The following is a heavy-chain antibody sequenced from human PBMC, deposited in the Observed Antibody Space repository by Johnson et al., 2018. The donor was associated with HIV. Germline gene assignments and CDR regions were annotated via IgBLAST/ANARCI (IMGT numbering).Heavy chain of an antibody. D-gene: IGHD4-17*01. V-gene: IGHV3-30*04. J-gene: IGHJ3*02. Sequence: VQLVESGGGVVPPGGSLRLSCAASGFTFSTYAMHWVRQAPGKGLEWVAVIYYDGSNKYYADSVKRRLTISRDHSKNTLYLQMNGLSAEDTALYYCARDEYGDYVGDPFDIWGQGPMVTVSS. CDR1: GFTFSTYA. CDR2: IYYDGSNK. CDR3: ARDEYGDYVGDPFDI.